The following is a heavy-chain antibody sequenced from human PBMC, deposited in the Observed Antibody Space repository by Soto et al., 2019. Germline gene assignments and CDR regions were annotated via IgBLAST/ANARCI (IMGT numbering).Heavy chain of an antibody. CDR2: IYYSGST. CDR3: ARGYIVATIVVWDNWYFDL. J-gene: IGHJ2*01. Sequence: SETLSLTCTVSGGSISSYYWSWIRQPPGKGLEWIGYIYYSGSTNYNPSLKSRVTISVDTSKNQFSLKLSSVTAADTAVYYCARGYIVATIVVWDNWYFDLWGRGTLVTVSS. CDR1: GGSISSYY. D-gene: IGHD5-12*01. V-gene: IGHV4-59*08.